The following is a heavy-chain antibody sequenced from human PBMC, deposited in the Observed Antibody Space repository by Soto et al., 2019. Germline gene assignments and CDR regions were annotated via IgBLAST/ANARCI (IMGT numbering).Heavy chain of an antibody. CDR2: IKPEGSNK. CDR3: ASLAHGIEYGGRGDFDS. CDR1: RLTFGNYW. J-gene: IGHJ4*02. Sequence: EVQLVESGGGLVQPGESLRLSCAASRLTFGNYWMSWVRQAPGKGLEWVAAIKPEGSNKYYVDSVRGRFTISRDNAKNLLYLQMNSLRDDDTAVYYCASLAHGIEYGGRGDFDSWGQGTLVTVSS. V-gene: IGHV3-7*01. D-gene: IGHD5-12*01.